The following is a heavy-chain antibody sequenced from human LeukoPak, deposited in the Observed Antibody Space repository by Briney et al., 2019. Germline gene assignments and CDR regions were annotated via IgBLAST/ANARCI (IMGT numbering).Heavy chain of an antibody. CDR3: ARGRIQLWLGLNWFDP. V-gene: IGHV4-4*07. CDR2: IYPSGST. J-gene: IGHJ5*02. D-gene: IGHD5-18*01. Sequence: TSETLSLTCTVSGGSISGYYWSWIRQPAGKGLEWIGRIYPSGSTNYNPSLKSRVTISVDTSKNQFSLKLSSVTAADTAVYYCARGRIQLWLGLNWFDPWGQGTLVTVSS. CDR1: GGSISGYY.